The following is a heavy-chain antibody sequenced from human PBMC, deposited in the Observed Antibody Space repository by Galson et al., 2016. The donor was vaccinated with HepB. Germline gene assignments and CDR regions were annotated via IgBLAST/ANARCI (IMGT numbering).Heavy chain of an antibody. V-gene: IGHV1-69*13. Sequence: SVKVSCKASGGTFSSYSISWVRQAPGQGLEWMGGIIPIFGTANYARKFQGRVTITADESTNTAYMELNSLRSDDTAVYYCARNPRVTGTISHFDYWGQETLVTVSS. CDR2: IIPIFGTA. CDR1: GGTFSSYS. CDR3: ARNPRVTGTISHFDY. J-gene: IGHJ4*02. D-gene: IGHD6-19*01.